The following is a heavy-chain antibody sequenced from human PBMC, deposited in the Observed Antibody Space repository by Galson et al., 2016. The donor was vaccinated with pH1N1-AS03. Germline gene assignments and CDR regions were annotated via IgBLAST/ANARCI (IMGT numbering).Heavy chain of an antibody. CDR3: ASEVATSFDY. CDR2: IIPALGTP. CDR1: GGTFSSYA. J-gene: IGHJ4*02. D-gene: IGHD5-24*01. Sequence: SVKVSCKASGGTFSSYAINWVRQAPGQGLEWMGRIIPALGTPNYAQRFQGRVTITADESTSTAYMELGSLRSGDTAVYFCASEVATSFDYWGQGTLVTVAS. V-gene: IGHV1-69*11.